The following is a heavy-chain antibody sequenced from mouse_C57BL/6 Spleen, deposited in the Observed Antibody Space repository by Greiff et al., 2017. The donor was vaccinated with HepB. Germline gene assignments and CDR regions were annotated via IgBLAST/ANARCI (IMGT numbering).Heavy chain of an antibody. V-gene: IGHV1-72*01. J-gene: IGHJ4*01. CDR3: ARESGSSFLRGAMDY. CDR2: IDPNSGGT. CDR1: GYTFTSYW. D-gene: IGHD1-1*01. Sequence: VQLQQSGAELVKPGASVKLSCKASGYTFTSYWMHWVKQRPGRGLEWIGRIDPNSGGTKYNEKFKSKATLTVDKPSSTAYMQLSSLTSEDSAVYYCARESGSSFLRGAMDYWGQGTSVTVSS.